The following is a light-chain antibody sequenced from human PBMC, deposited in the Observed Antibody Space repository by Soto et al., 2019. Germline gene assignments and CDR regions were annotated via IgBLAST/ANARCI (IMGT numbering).Light chain of an antibody. V-gene: IGKV1-5*01. J-gene: IGKJ1*01. CDR3: QQYNSYSGT. Sequence: DIQMTQSPSTLSASVGDRVTITCRASQSISSWLAWYQQKPGKAPKLLIYDDSSLESGVPSRFSGSGSGTEFTLTISSLQPDDFATYYFQQYNSYSGTFGQGTKVVI. CDR1: QSISSW. CDR2: DDS.